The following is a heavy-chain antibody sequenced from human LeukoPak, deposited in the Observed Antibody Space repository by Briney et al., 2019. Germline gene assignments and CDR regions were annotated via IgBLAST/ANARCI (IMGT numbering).Heavy chain of an antibody. V-gene: IGHV4-39*01. D-gene: IGHD2-15*01. CDR2: IYYSGST. CDR3: ARTSILHFDY. Sequence: PSETLSLTCTVSGGSISSSSYYWGWIRQPPGKGLEWIANIYYSGSTYYNPSLKSRVTISVDTSKNQSSLKLSSVTAADTAVYYCARTSILHFDYWGQGTLVTVSS. J-gene: IGHJ4*02. CDR1: GGSISSSSYY.